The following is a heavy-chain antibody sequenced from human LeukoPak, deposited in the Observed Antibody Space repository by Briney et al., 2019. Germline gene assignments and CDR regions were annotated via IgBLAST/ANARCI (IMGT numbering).Heavy chain of an antibody. D-gene: IGHD3-10*01. CDR1: GGSISSGSYY. V-gene: IGHV4-61*02. CDR3: ARDHSDGSGTK. CDR2: IYTSGST. Sequence: SQTLSLTCTVSGGSISSGSYYWSWIRQPAGKGLEWIGRIYTSGSTNYNPSLKSRVTISVDTSKNQFSLKLSSVTAADTAVYYCARDHSDGSGTKWGQETLVTVSS. J-gene: IGHJ4*02.